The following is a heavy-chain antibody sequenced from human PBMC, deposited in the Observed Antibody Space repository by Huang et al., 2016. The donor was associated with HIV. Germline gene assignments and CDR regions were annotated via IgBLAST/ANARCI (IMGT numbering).Heavy chain of an antibody. CDR1: GGTFTTYA. V-gene: IGHV1-69*11. CDR2: IVPVLCAT. Sequence: QVQLIQPGAEGKKPGSSVRVTCRPSGGTFTTYAITWVRQATGQGLEWMGHIVPVLCATNYAQKFQGRVTLSADEATGTAYRELGSLRSEDTAVYYCARGGGYVPAYWGQGTLVTVSS. D-gene: IGHD5-12*01. J-gene: IGHJ4*02. CDR3: ARGGGYVPAY.